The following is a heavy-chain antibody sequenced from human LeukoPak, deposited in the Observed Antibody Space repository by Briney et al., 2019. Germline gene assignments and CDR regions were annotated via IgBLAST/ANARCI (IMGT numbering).Heavy chain of an antibody. D-gene: IGHD2-8*01. J-gene: IGHJ3*02. CDR3: TTYTNGAFHI. CDR2: IYSKTDGGRT. CDR1: EFTFTNAW. V-gene: IGHV3-15*01. Sequence: KPGGSLRLSCAASEFTFTNAWMSWVRQAPGKGLEWVGRIYSKTDGGRTDYAAPVKGRFTISRDGSENTLYLQMNSLKIEDSAVYYCTTYTNGAFHIWGQGTKVTVS.